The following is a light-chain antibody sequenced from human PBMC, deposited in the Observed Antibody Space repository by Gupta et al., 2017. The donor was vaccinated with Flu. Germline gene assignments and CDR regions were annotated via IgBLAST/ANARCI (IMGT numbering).Light chain of an antibody. CDR1: SSDVGSYDY. V-gene: IGLV2-14*01. Sequence: QSALTQPASVSGSPGQSITISCTGTSSDVGSYDYVSWYQHHPGKAPKLIIYEVTNRPSGVSNRFSGSKSGNTASLTISGLQAEDEADYHCTSYRRSSADVVFGGGTKLTVL. CDR3: TSYRRSSADVV. J-gene: IGLJ2*01. CDR2: EVT.